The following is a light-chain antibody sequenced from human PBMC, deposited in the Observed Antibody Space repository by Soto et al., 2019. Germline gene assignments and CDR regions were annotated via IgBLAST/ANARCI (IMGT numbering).Light chain of an antibody. Sequence: EIVLTQSPGTLSLSPGERATLSCRASQSVSQNFLAWYQQKPGQAPRLLINGASSRPTGIPDRFSGSGSGTDLALTIDRLEPEDFAAYFCQQYGSSPPPFGGGTKVAIK. CDR1: QSVSQNF. CDR3: QQYGSSPPP. CDR2: GAS. V-gene: IGKV3-20*01. J-gene: IGKJ4*01.